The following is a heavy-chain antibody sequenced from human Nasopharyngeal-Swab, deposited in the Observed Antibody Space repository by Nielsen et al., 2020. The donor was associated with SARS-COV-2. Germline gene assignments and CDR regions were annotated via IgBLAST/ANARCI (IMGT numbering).Heavy chain of an antibody. J-gene: IGHJ6*02. CDR2: IWYDGSNT. CDR3: ARQLVYYGMDV. Sequence: GGSLRLSCAASGFTFSSYGMHWVRQAPGKGLEWVAVIWYDGSNTYYADSVKGRFTIYRDNSKNTLYLQMNSLRAEDTAVYYCARQLVYYGMDVWGQGTTVTVSS. V-gene: IGHV3-33*01. D-gene: IGHD6-13*01. CDR1: GFTFSSYG.